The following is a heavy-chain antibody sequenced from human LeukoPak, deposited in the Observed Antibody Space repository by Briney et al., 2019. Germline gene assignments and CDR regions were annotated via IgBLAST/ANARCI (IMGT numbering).Heavy chain of an antibody. CDR1: GFTFSSYW. D-gene: IGHD6-19*01. V-gene: IGHV3-74*01. Sequence: QPGRSLRLSCAASGFTFSSYWMHWVRQAPGKGLVWVSRINTDGSSTSYADSVKGRFTISRDNAKNTLYLQMNSLRAEDTAVYYCASVDSGREDYWGQGTLVTVSS. J-gene: IGHJ4*02. CDR3: ASVDSGREDY. CDR2: INTDGSST.